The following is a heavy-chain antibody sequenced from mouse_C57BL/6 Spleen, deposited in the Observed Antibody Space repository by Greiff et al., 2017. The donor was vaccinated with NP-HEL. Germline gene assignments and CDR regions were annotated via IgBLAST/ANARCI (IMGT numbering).Heavy chain of an antibody. CDR3: AREDSNYEYFDV. CDR1: GYTFTSYW. D-gene: IGHD2-5*01. Sequence: VQLQQPGAELVKPGASVKLSCKASGYTFTSYWMHWVKQRPGQGLEWIGMIHPNSGSTNYNEKFKSKATLTVDKSSSTAYMQLSSLTSEDSAVYYCAREDSNYEYFDVWGTGTTVTVSS. V-gene: IGHV1-64*01. J-gene: IGHJ1*03. CDR2: IHPNSGST.